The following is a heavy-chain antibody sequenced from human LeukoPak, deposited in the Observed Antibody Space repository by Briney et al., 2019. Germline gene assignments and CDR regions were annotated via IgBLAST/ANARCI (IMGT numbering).Heavy chain of an antibody. J-gene: IGHJ5*02. CDR1: GFTFSNYW. D-gene: IGHD3-10*01. CDR2: IKQDGSEK. CDR3: TRNSGSHP. V-gene: IGHV3-7*01. Sequence: GGSLRLSCAASGFTFSNYWMSWVRQAPGRRLEWVANIKQDGSEKYYVDSVKGRFTISRDNAKNSLYLQMNSLRAEDTAVYYCTRNSGSHPWGQGTLVTVSS.